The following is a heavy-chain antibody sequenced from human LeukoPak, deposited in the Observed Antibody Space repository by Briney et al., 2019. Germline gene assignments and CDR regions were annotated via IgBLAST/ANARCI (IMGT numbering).Heavy chain of an antibody. J-gene: IGHJ6*02. CDR2: ISYDGSNK. D-gene: IGHD6-13*01. CDR3: AKDKAAAGQYYYYGMDV. V-gene: IGHV3-30*18. CDR1: GFTFSSYG. Sequence: PGGSLRLSCAASGFTFSSYGMHWVRQAPGKGLEWVAVISYDGSNKYYADSVKGRFTISRDNSKNTLYLQMNSLRAEDTAVYYCAKDKAAAGQYYYYGMDVWGQGTTVTVSS.